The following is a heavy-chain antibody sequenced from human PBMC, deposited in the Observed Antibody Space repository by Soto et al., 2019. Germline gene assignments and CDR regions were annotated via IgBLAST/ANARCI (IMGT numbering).Heavy chain of an antibody. V-gene: IGHV3-33*01. Sequence: QVQLVESGGGVVQPGRSLRLSCAASGFTFNNYGMHWVRQAPGKGLEWLAVIWNDGSNNYYANSVKGRFTISSDNSKKTRYLHMNRLRAEDAAVYYCARRQIPPPTRGAANARGGMDVWCQGTTVTVSS. D-gene: IGHD6-25*01. CDR2: IWNDGSNN. CDR1: GFTFNNYG. J-gene: IGHJ6*02. CDR3: ARRQIPPPTRGAANARGGMDV.